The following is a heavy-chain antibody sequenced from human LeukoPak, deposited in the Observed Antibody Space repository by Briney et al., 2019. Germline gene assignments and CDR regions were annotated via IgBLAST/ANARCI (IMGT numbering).Heavy chain of an antibody. CDR2: INHSGGT. Sequence: SETLSLTCAVYGGSFSGYYWSWIRQPPGKGLEWIGEINHSGGTNYNPSLKSRVTISVDTSKNQFSLKLSSVTAADTAVYYCARRLWWFGELLFLFDYWGQGTLVTVSS. CDR3: ARRLWWFGELLFLFDY. V-gene: IGHV4-34*01. D-gene: IGHD3-10*01. CDR1: GGSFSGYY. J-gene: IGHJ4*02.